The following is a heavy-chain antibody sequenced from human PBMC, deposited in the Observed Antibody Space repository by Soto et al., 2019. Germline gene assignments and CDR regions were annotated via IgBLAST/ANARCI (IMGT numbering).Heavy chain of an antibody. Sequence: GGSLRLSCAASGFTFSSYAMHWVRQAPGKGLEWVAVISYDGSNKYYADSVKGRFTISRDNSKNTLYLQMNSLRAEDTAVYYCARHSRPPPRYYDFWSGPPPDYYYYGMDVWGQGTTVTVSS. V-gene: IGHV3-30-3*01. J-gene: IGHJ6*02. CDR1: GFTFSSYA. CDR3: ARHSRPPPRYYDFWSGPPPDYYYYGMDV. CDR2: ISYDGSNK. D-gene: IGHD3-3*01.